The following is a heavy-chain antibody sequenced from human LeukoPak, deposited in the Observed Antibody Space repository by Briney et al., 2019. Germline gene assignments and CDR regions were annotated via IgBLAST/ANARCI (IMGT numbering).Heavy chain of an antibody. J-gene: IGHJ4*02. V-gene: IGHV3-30*04. CDR3: VREKYCTPTDCLHGRFYFNC. CDR1: GFAFSTYN. CDR2: ISYDGRNE. Sequence: GGSLRLSCAASGFAFSTYNMHWVRQAPGKGLEWVAVISYDGRNENHAESVRGRFTISRDNSKNTLYLQMNTLRTEDTALYYCVREKYCTPTDCLHGRFYFNCWGQGTLVTVSS. D-gene: IGHD2-8*01.